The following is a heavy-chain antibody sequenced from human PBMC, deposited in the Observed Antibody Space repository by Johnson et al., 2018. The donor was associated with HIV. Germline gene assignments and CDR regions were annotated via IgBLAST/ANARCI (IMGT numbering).Heavy chain of an antibody. CDR2: IGTAGDT. J-gene: IGHJ3*02. CDR3: TRSQGSGEGAFDI. D-gene: IGHD2-21*01. CDR1: GFTFSSYD. V-gene: IGHV3-13*01. Sequence: VQLVESGGGLVQPGGSLRLSCAASGFTFSSYDLHWVRQATGKGLEWVSSIGTAGDTFYPGSVKGRFAISRQNAKNSLYLQMNSLRAEDTAVYYCTRSQGSGEGAFDIWGQGTMVTVSS.